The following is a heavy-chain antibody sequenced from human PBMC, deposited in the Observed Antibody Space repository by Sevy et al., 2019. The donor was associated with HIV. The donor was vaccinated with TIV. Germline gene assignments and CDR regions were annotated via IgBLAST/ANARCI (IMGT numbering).Heavy chain of an antibody. CDR1: GYTLTQLS. Sequence: ASVKVSCKVSGYTLTQLSMHWVRQAPGKGLEWMGSFDPEDDEKIYAQELQGRLTMTEDTSTDTAYMELSSLRSEDTAVYYCATTKDYYESSGDPFDYWGQGTLVTVSS. CDR2: FDPEDDEK. CDR3: ATTKDYYESSGDPFDY. V-gene: IGHV1-24*01. J-gene: IGHJ4*02. D-gene: IGHD3-22*01.